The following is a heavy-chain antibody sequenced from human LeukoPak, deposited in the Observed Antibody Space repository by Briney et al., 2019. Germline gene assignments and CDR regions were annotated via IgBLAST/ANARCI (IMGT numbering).Heavy chain of an antibody. D-gene: IGHD2-15*01. CDR1: GGSFSGYY. V-gene: IGHV4-34*01. Sequence: SETLSLTCAVYGGSFSGYYWSWIRQLPGKGLEWIGSIYYSGTTYYTPSLKSRVAISVDTSKNQFSLKLSSVTAADTAVYYCARRGAADWFDPWGQGTLVTVSS. CDR2: IYYSGTT. J-gene: IGHJ5*02. CDR3: ARRGAADWFDP.